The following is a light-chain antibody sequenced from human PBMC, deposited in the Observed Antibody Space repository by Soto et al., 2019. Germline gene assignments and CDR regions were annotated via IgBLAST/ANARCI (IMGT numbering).Light chain of an antibody. J-gene: IGLJ3*02. V-gene: IGLV2-14*01. CDR2: EVS. CDR1: SSDVGGYNY. CDR3: SSYTSSSTRV. Sequence: QSALTQPASVSGSPGQSITISCTGYSSDVGGYNYVSWYQQHPGKAPKLMIYEVSNRPSGVSNRFSGSKSGNTASLTISGLQAEDEADYYCSSYTSSSTRVFGGGTKVTVL.